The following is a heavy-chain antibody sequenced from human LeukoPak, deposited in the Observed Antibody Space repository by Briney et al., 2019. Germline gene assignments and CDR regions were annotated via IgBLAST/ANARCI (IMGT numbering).Heavy chain of an antibody. CDR1: GFTVSSNY. CDR3: AREQYQPFRYYYMDV. D-gene: IGHD2-2*01. CDR2: IYSGGST. V-gene: IGHV3-53*01. Sequence: GGSLRLSCAASGFTVSSNYMSWVRQAPGEGLEWVSVIYSGGSTYYADSVKGRFTISRDNSKNTLYLQMNSLRAEDTAVYYCAREQYQPFRYYYMDVWGKGTTVTIPS. J-gene: IGHJ6*03.